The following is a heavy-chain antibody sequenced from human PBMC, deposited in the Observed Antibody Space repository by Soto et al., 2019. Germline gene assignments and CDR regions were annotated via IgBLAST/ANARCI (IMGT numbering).Heavy chain of an antibody. V-gene: IGHV5-51*01. Sequence: GESLKISCKGSGYSFTSYWIGWVCQMPGKGLEWMGIIYPGDSDTRYSPSFQGQVTISADKSIRTAYLQWSSLKASDTAMYYCARAPGYCSGGSCYSAAFDIWGQGTMVTVSS. CDR1: GYSFTSYW. CDR3: ARAPGYCSGGSCYSAAFDI. D-gene: IGHD2-15*01. J-gene: IGHJ3*02. CDR2: IYPGDSDT.